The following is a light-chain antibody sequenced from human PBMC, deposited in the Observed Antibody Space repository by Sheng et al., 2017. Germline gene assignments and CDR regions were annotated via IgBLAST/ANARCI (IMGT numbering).Light chain of an antibody. CDR3: HHYNGYPWT. J-gene: IGKJ1*01. Sequence: AIRMTQSPSSFSASTGDRVTITCRASQGISSYLAWYQQKPGKAPKLLIYAASTLQSGVPSRFSGSGSGTDFTLTISCLQSEDFATYYCHHYNGYPWTFGQGTTVEMK. CDR2: AAS. V-gene: IGKV1-8*01. CDR1: QGISSY.